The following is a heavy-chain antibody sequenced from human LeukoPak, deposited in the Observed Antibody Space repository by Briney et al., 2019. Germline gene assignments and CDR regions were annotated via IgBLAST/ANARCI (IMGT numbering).Heavy chain of an antibody. CDR1: EFTFSNYG. CDR3: AKTRPLDSSSWSHGDY. J-gene: IGHJ4*02. Sequence: PGGSLRLSCAASEFTFSNYGMHWVRQAPGKGLEWAAVISYDGRNKYYADSVKGRFTISRDNSKNTLYLQMNSLRAEDTAVYYCAKTRPLDSSSWSHGDYWGQGTLVTVSS. V-gene: IGHV3-30*18. CDR2: ISYDGRNK. D-gene: IGHD6-13*01.